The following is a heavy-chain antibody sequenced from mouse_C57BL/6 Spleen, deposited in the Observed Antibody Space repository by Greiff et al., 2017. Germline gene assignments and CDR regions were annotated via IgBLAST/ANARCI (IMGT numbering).Heavy chain of an antibody. Sequence: QVQLQQPGAELVMPGASVKLSCKASGYTFTSYWMHWVKQRPGQGLEWIGEIDPSDSYTNYNQKFKGKSTLTVDKSSSTAYMQLSSLTSEDSAVYYCARVTTSRDYYAMDYWGQGTSVTVSS. V-gene: IGHV1-69*01. D-gene: IGHD1-1*01. CDR3: ARVTTSRDYYAMDY. J-gene: IGHJ4*01. CDR1: GYTFTSYW. CDR2: IDPSDSYT.